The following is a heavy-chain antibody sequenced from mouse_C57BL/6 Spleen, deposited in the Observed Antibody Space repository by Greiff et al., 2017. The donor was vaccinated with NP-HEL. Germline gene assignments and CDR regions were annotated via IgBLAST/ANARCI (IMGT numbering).Heavy chain of an antibody. J-gene: IGHJ4*01. Sequence: QVQLKQSGPELVKPGASVKISCKASGYAFSSSWMNWVKQRPGKGLEWIGRIYPGDGDTNYNGKFKGKATLTADKSSSTAYMQLSSLTSEDSAVYFCARDQGLRDAMDYWGQGTSVTVSS. CDR2: IYPGDGDT. CDR3: ARDQGLRDAMDY. V-gene: IGHV1-82*01. CDR1: GYAFSSSW. D-gene: IGHD2-2*01.